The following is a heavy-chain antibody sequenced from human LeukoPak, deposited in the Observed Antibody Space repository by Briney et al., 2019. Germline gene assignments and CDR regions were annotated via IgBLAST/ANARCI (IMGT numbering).Heavy chain of an antibody. D-gene: IGHD4-23*01. J-gene: IGHJ4*02. CDR2: VFYSGTT. Sequence: SETLSLTCTVSGGATSSSNYYWAWIRQPPGKGLEWLESVFYSGTTHYNPSLKSRVTISIDTSKNQFSLKLSSVTAADTSVYYCARLSNYGGHSGDGYWGQGTLVTVPS. CDR3: ARLSNYGGHSGDGY. CDR1: GGATSSSNYY. V-gene: IGHV4-39*01.